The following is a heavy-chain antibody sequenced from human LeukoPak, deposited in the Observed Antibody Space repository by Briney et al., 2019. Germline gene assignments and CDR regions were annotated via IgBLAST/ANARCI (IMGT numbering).Heavy chain of an antibody. CDR2: MNTDGTNT. CDR1: GFTFSIHW. D-gene: IGHD1-26*01. CDR3: ARDGSFSGIYALQY. J-gene: IGHJ4*02. Sequence: GGSLRLSCAASGFTFSIHWMHWVRQTPGQGLVWVSRMNTDGTNTAYADSVKGRFTISRDNARNTLFLQMNSLSPEDTAVYYCARDGSFSGIYALQYWGQGTVVTVSS. V-gene: IGHV3-74*01.